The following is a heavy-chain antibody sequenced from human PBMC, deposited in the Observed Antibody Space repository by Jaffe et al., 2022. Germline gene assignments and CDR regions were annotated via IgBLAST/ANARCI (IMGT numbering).Heavy chain of an antibody. J-gene: IGHJ4*02. Sequence: QVQLQESGPGLVKPSETLSLTCTVSGGSISSYYWSWIRQPPGKGLEWIGNIYYSGGTNYNPSLKSRVTISVDTSKNHFSLKLSSVTAADTAVYYCARAPLGIRGSYHFDYWGQGTLVTVSS. V-gene: IGHV4-59*01. CDR2: IYYSGGT. CDR1: GGSISSYY. D-gene: IGHD7-27*01. CDR3: ARAPLGIRGSYHFDY.